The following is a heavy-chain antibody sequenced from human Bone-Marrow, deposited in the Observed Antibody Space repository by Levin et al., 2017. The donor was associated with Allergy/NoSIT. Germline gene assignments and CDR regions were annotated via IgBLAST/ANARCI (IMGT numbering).Heavy chain of an antibody. CDR2: IRHKGDSYTT. Sequence: RSGGSLRLSCAASGFTFSDYYMDWVRQAPGKGLEWVGRIRHKGDSYTTEYGASVKGRFTISRDDSQNSLFLQMNSLIAADTAVYYCARDNWGLDHWGQGTPVTVSS. CDR3: ARDNWGLDH. J-gene: IGHJ4*02. CDR1: GFTFSDYY. V-gene: IGHV3-72*01. D-gene: IGHD7-27*01.